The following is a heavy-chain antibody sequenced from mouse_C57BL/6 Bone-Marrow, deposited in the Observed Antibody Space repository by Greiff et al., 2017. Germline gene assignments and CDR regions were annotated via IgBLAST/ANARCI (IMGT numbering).Heavy chain of an antibody. V-gene: IGHV5-4*01. Sequence: EVQVVESGGGLVKPGGSLKLSCAASGFTFSSYAMSWVSQTPEKRLEWVATISDGGSYTYYPDNVKGRFTISRDNAKNNLYMQMSHLKSEDTAIYDCARDYYGSSYNAMDYCGRGTSVTVTS. CDR3: ARDYYGSSYNAMDY. J-gene: IGHJ4*01. D-gene: IGHD1-1*01. CDR1: GFTFSSYA. CDR2: ISDGGSYT.